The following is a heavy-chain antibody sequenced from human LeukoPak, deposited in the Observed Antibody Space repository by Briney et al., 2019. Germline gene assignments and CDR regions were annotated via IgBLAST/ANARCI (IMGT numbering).Heavy chain of an antibody. Sequence: GGSLRLSCAASGFTFNNYWMTWVRQAPGKGLEWVANIKQDESEKYYVDSVKGRFTISRDNAKNSRYLQMNSLRAEDTAVYYCARLGPFAHNTFDMWGQGTMVTVSS. J-gene: IGHJ3*02. CDR1: GFTFNNYW. D-gene: IGHD2/OR15-2a*01. CDR2: IKQDESEK. CDR3: ARLGPFAHNTFDM. V-gene: IGHV3-7*01.